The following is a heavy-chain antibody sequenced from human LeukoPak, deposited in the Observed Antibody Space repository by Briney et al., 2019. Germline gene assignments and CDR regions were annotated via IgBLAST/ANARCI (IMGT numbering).Heavy chain of an antibody. D-gene: IGHD1-26*01. J-gene: IGHJ5*02. V-gene: IGHV1-8*01. CDR1: GYTFTSYD. Sequence: GASVKVSCKASGYTFTSYDINWVRQATGQGLEWMGWMNPNSGNTGYAQKFQGRVTITRNTSISTAYTELSSLRSEDTAVYYCARARPTTKWERHCPHWFDPWGQGTLVTVSS. CDR2: MNPNSGNT. CDR3: ARARPTTKWERHCPHWFDP.